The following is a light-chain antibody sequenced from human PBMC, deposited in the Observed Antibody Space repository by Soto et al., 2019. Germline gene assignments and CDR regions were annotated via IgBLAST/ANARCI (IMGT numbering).Light chain of an antibody. CDR2: GAS. CDR1: QSVSSN. CDR3: QQYGSLSWT. J-gene: IGKJ1*01. Sequence: EIVMTHSPATLSVSPGERATLSCRASQSVSSNLAWYQQKPGQAPRLLIYGASTRATGIPDRFSGSGSGTDFTLTISRLEPEDFAVYYCQQYGSLSWTFGQGTKVDIK. V-gene: IGKV3-20*01.